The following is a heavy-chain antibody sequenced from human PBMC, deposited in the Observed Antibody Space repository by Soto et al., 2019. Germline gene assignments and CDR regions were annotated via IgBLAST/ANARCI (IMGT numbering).Heavy chain of an antibody. CDR2: INAGNGNT. CDR3: ARELRFLEWSTNYYMDV. V-gene: IGHV1-3*01. D-gene: IGHD3-3*01. CDR1: GYTCTSYA. Sequence: ASVKVSCKASGYTCTSYAMHWVRQAPGQRLEWMGWINAGNGNTKYSQKFQGRVTITRDTSASTAYMELSSLRSEDTAVYYCARELRFLEWSTNYYMDVWGKGTTVTVSS. J-gene: IGHJ6*03.